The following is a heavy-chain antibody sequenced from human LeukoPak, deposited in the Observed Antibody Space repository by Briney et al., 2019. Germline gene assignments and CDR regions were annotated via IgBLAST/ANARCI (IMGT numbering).Heavy chain of an antibody. CDR1: GFTFDDYA. CDR2: ISWNSGSI. V-gene: IGHV3-9*01. J-gene: IGHJ4*02. Sequence: PGRSLRLSCAASGFTFDDYAMHWVRQAPGKGLEWVSGISWNSGSIGYADSVKGRFTISRDNAKNSLYLQMNSLRAEDTAVYYCASPYCSSTSCSTLHDYWGQGTLVTVSS. D-gene: IGHD2-2*01. CDR3: ASPYCSSTSCSTLHDY.